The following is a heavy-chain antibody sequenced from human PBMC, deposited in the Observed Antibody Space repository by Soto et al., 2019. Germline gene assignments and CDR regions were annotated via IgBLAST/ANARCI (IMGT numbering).Heavy chain of an antibody. CDR1: GGSISSYY. V-gene: IGHV4-59*07. D-gene: IGHD5-18*01. J-gene: IGHJ5*02. Sequence: PSDTLSLTCTVSGGSISSYYWSWIRQPPGKGLEWIGYIYYSGSTNYNPSLKSRVTISVDTSKNQFSLKLSSVTAADTAVYYCARGMVDTAMVTSWFDPWGQGTLVTVSS. CDR2: IYYSGST. CDR3: ARGMVDTAMVTSWFDP.